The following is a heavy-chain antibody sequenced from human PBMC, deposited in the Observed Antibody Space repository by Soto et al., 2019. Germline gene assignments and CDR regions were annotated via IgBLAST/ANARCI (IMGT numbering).Heavy chain of an antibody. CDR2: ISAYNGNT. CDR1: GYTFTSYG. J-gene: IGHJ5*02. CDR3: AGRSGYANWFDP. V-gene: IGHV1-18*04. Sequence: ASVKVSCKASGYTFTSYGISWVRQAPGQGLEWMGWISAYNGNTNYAQKLQGRVTMTTDTSTSTAYMELRSPRSDDTAVYYCAGRSGYANWFDPWGQGTLVTVSS. D-gene: IGHD3-22*01.